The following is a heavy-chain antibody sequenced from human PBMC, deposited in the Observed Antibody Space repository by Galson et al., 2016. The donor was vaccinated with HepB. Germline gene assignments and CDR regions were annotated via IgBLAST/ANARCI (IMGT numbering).Heavy chain of an antibody. V-gene: IGHV3-33*01. J-gene: IGHJ6*03. D-gene: IGHD1-26*01. CDR2: IWYDGSNK. Sequence: SLRLSCAASGFPFSSYGMHWVRQAPGKGLEWVAVIWYDGSNKYYADSVKGRFTISRDNSKNSLYLQMNSLRAEDTAVYYCARDVVQWELPNLYFYYYMDVWGKGTTVTVSS. CDR3: ARDVVQWELPNLYFYYYMDV. CDR1: GFPFSSYG.